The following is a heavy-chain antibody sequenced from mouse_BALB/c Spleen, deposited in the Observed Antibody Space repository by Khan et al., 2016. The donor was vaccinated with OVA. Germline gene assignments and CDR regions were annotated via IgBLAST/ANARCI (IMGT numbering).Heavy chain of an antibody. V-gene: IGHV1-76*01. Sequence: QVQLKQSGAELVRPGASVKLSCKTFGYIFTSYWIHWVKQRSGQGLEWIARIYPGTGSSYYNEKFRGKDTLTADKSSSTAFMQLSSLKSEDSAVYFCARGGDSDEAWFAYWGQGTLVTVSA. J-gene: IGHJ3*01. CDR1: GYIFTSYW. CDR3: ARGGDSDEAWFAY. CDR2: IYPGTGSS.